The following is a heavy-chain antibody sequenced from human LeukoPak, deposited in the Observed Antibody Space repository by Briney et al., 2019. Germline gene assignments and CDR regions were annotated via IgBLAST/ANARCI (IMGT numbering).Heavy chain of an antibody. CDR2: ISSSSSYI. CDR1: GFTFSSYS. V-gene: IGHV3-21*01. CDR3: ASRHTYDSSGYYYCYFDY. J-gene: IGHJ4*02. D-gene: IGHD3-22*01. Sequence: GGSLRLSCAASGFTFSSYSMNWVRQAPGRGLEWVSSISSSSSYIYYADSVKGRFTISRDNAKNSLYLQMNILRAEDTAVYYCASRHTYDSSGYYYCYFDYWGQGTLVTVSS.